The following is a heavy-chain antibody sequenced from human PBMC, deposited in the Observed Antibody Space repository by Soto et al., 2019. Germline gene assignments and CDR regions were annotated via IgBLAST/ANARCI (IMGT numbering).Heavy chain of an antibody. Sequence: ASVKVSCKVSGYTLTELSMHWVRQAPGKGLEWMGGFDPEDGGTIYAQKFQGRVTMTEDTSTDTAYMELSSLRSEDTAVYYCANVAYYYDSSGFNWFDPWGQGTLVTVSS. CDR3: ANVAYYYDSSGFNWFDP. J-gene: IGHJ5*02. V-gene: IGHV1-24*01. CDR2: FDPEDGGT. CDR1: GYTLTELS. D-gene: IGHD3-22*01.